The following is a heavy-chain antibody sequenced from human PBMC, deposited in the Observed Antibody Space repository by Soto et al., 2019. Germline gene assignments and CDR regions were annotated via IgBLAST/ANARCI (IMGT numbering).Heavy chain of an antibody. V-gene: IGHV4-34*01. D-gene: IGHD6-19*01. J-gene: IGHJ4*02. CDR1: GGSFSDYY. CDR3: ARGMAVAGHYFDS. Sequence: PSETLSLTCAVYGGSFSDYYWTWIRQPPGKGLEWIGEINHSGSTNYNPSLKSRVTISVDTSKNQFSLKLRSVTAADTAVYYCARGMAVAGHYFDSWGRGTLVTVSS. CDR2: INHSGST.